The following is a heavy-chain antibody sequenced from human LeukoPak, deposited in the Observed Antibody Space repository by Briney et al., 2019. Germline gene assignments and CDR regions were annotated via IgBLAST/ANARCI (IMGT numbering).Heavy chain of an antibody. CDR1: GYTFTSYD. CDR3: AREATPGPIQWLVQINYYGMDV. D-gene: IGHD6-19*01. CDR2: ISAYNGNT. Sequence: ASVKVSCKASGYTFTSYDISWVRQAPGQGLEWMGWISAYNGNTNYAQKLQGRVTMTTDTSTSTAYMELRSLRSDDTAVYYCAREATPGPIQWLVQINYYGMDVWGQGTTVTVSS. J-gene: IGHJ6*02. V-gene: IGHV1-18*01.